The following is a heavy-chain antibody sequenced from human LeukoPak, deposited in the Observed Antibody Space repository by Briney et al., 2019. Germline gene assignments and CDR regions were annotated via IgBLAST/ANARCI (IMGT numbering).Heavy chain of an antibody. Sequence: AWETLSLTCTVSGVSVSSEYWSWVRQPAGKGLEWVGRMYTSRSTSYNPSLKSRVTMSVDTSKNQFSLKLRSVTAADTAVYYCARTQHGEFDYWGQGILVTVSS. CDR1: GVSVSSEY. CDR3: ARTQHGEFDY. V-gene: IGHV4-4*07. D-gene: IGHD7-27*01. CDR2: MYTSRST. J-gene: IGHJ4*02.